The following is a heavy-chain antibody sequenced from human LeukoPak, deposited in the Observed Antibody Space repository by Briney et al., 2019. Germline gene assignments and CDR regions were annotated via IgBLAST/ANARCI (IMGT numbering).Heavy chain of an antibody. V-gene: IGHV5-51*01. CDR3: ARRAETGPNWFAP. Sequence: GESLKTSCKGSGYSFTSYWIGWVRQMPGKGLEWRGIIYPGDSDTRYSPSLQGQVTISADKSISTAYLQWSSLKASDTAMYYCARRAETGPNWFAPWGQGALVTVSS. CDR2: IYPGDSDT. CDR1: GYSFTSYW. J-gene: IGHJ5*02.